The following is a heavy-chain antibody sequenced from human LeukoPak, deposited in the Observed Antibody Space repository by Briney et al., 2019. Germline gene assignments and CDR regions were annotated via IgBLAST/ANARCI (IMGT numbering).Heavy chain of an antibody. V-gene: IGHV3-11*06. D-gene: IGHD2-15*01. CDR2: ISSSSSYT. Sequence: GGSLRLFCAASGFTFNDYYMSWIRQAPGKGLEWVSYISSSSSYTNYADSVKGRFTISRDNAKNSLYLQMNSLRAEDTAVYYCAGRYCSGGSCYFDYWGQGTLVTVSS. CDR3: AGRYCSGGSCYFDY. J-gene: IGHJ4*02. CDR1: GFTFNDYY.